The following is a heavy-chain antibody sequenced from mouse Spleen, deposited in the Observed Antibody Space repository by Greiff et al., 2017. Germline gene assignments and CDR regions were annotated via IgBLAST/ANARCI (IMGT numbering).Heavy chain of an antibody. Sequence: DVMLVESGGGLVQPGGSLKLSCAASGFTFSDYYMYWVRQTPEKRLEWVAYISNGGGSTYYPDTVKGRFTISRDNAKNTLYLQMSRLNAEDTAMYYWARQDSNYAAWFAYWGQGTLVTVSA. CDR1: GFTFSDYY. CDR3: ARQDSNYAAWFAY. V-gene: IGHV5-12*01. J-gene: IGHJ3*01. CDR2: ISNGGGST. D-gene: IGHD2-5*01.